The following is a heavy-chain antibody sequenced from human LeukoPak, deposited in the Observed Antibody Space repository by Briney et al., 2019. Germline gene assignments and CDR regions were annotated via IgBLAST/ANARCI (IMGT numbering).Heavy chain of an antibody. D-gene: IGHD6-13*01. J-gene: IGHJ4*02. CDR3: ARTYSSSWYPLGY. CDR2: INSDGSST. Sequence: GGALRLSCAASGFTFSSYWMHWVRQAPGKGLVWVSRINSDGSSTSYADSVKGRFTISRDNAKNTLYLQMNSLRAEDTAVYYCARTYSSSWYPLGYWGQGTLVTVSS. V-gene: IGHV3-74*01. CDR1: GFTFSSYW.